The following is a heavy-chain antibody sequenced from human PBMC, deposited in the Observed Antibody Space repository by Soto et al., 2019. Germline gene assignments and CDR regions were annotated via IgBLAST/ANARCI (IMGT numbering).Heavy chain of an antibody. D-gene: IGHD1-1*01. Sequence: AVKVSCKACGCTFSSYAISWVRQAPGQGLEWMGGIIPIFGTANYAQKFQGRVTITADESTSTAYMELSSLRSEDTAVYYCARGNPGDDYGDSWGQGTLVTVSS. J-gene: IGHJ4*02. CDR1: GCTFSSYA. CDR2: IIPIFGTA. CDR3: ARGNPGDDYGDS. V-gene: IGHV1-69*13.